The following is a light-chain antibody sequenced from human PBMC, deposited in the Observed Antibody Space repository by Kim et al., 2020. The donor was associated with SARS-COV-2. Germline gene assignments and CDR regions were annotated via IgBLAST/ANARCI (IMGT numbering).Light chain of an antibody. V-gene: IGLV3-21*04. CDR3: QVWDRSSDHLVV. CDR1: NIGSKS. CDR2: YDS. J-gene: IGLJ2*01. Sequence: SYELTQPPSVTVAPGKTARITCGGNNIGSKSVHWYQQKPGQAPVLVIYYDSDRPSGIPERFSGSKSGNTATLTISRVEAGDEADYYCQVWDRSSDHLVVF.